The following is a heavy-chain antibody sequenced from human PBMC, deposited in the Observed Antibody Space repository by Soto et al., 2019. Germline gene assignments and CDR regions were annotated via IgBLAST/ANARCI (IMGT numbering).Heavy chain of an antibody. D-gene: IGHD6-13*01. V-gene: IGHV1-69*06. CDR2: IIPIFGTA. Sequence: SVKVSCKASGGPFNSYALSWVRQAPGQGLEWMGGIIPIFGTANYAQKFQGRVTITADKSTSTAYMELSSLRSEDTDVYYCAVIAAPSPYYYYGMDVWGQGTTVTVS. J-gene: IGHJ6*02. CDR3: AVIAAPSPYYYYGMDV. CDR1: GGPFNSYA.